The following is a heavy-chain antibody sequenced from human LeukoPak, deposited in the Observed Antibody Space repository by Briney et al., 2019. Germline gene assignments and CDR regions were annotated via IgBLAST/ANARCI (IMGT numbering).Heavy chain of an antibody. V-gene: IGHV3-23*01. CDR3: AKVSRGSCYSLCDFDY. CDR2: ISGSGGST. D-gene: IGHD2-15*01. Sequence: GGSLTLSCAASGFTFSSYAMSWVRQAPGQGLEWVSAISGSGGSTYYADSVKGRFTISRDNSKNTLYLQMNSLRAEDTAEYYCAKVSRGSCYSLCDFDYWGQGTLVTVSS. J-gene: IGHJ4*02. CDR1: GFTFSSYA.